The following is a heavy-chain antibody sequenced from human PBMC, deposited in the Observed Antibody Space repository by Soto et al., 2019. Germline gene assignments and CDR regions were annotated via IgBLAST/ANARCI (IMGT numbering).Heavy chain of an antibody. Sequence: QMQQVESGGGVVQPGRSLRLSCGVSGFTFRSYGMHWVRQAPGKGLEWVAVIWYDGSERYYADSVAGRFTISRDNSKNTLYLQMNSLRAEDTAVYYYARVGPSNYGMDVWGQGTTVTVSS. D-gene: IGHD1-26*01. CDR2: IWYDGSER. CDR1: GFTFRSYG. V-gene: IGHV3-33*01. J-gene: IGHJ6*02. CDR3: ARVGPSNYGMDV.